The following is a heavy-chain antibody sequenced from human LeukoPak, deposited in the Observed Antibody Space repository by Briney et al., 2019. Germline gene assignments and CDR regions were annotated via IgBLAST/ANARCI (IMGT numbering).Heavy chain of an antibody. J-gene: IGHJ6*02. CDR1: GFTFSSYS. CDR2: ISSSSSTI. Sequence: PGGSLRLSCAASGFTFSSYSMNWVRQAPGKGLEWVSYISSSSSTIYYADSVKGRLTISRDNAKNSLYLQMNSLRDEDTAAYYCARPGYCSGGSCYSDVGYYYYGMDVWGQGTTVTVSS. V-gene: IGHV3-48*02. CDR3: ARPGYCSGGSCYSDVGYYYYGMDV. D-gene: IGHD2-15*01.